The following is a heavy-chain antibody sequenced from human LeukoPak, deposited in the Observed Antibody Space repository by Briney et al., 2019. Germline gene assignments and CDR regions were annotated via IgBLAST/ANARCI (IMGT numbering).Heavy chain of an antibody. D-gene: IGHD3-10*01. CDR2: IYYSGST. CDR1: GGSISSSSYY. Sequence: PSETLSLTCTVSGGSISSSSYYWGWIRQPPGKGLGWIGSIYYSGSTYYNPSLKSRVTISVDTSKNQFSLKLSSVTAADTAVYYCARLANLYYGSPYYFDHWGQGTLVTVSS. CDR3: ARLANLYYGSPYYFDH. V-gene: IGHV4-39*07. J-gene: IGHJ4*02.